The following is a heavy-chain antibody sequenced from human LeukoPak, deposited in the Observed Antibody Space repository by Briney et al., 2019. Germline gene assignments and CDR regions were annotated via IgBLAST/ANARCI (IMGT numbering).Heavy chain of an antibody. CDR2: ISTYNGNT. D-gene: IGHD2-15*01. CDR1: GYTFTSHG. J-gene: IGHJ6*03. Sequence: ASVKVSCKASGYTFTSHGISWVRQAPGQGLEWMGWISTYNGNTNYAQKLQGRVSMTTDTSTSTAYMDLRSLRSDDTAVYYCARDRGGVAATPYYYYYYMDVWGKGTTVTISS. CDR3: ARDRGGVAATPYYYYYYMDV. V-gene: IGHV1-18*01.